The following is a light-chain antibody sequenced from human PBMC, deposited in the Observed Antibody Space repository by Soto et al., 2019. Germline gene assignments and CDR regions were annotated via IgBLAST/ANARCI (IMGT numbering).Light chain of an antibody. V-gene: IGKV1-39*01. CDR2: AAS. Sequence: DIQMTQSPSSLSASVGDRVTITCRASQTISSYLNWYQQKPGKAPNLLIYAASSVQSGVPSRFSGSGSGTYFTLTITSLQPEDFATYYCQQSNSNPYTFGQGTKLEIK. J-gene: IGKJ2*01. CDR1: QTISSY. CDR3: QQSNSNPYT.